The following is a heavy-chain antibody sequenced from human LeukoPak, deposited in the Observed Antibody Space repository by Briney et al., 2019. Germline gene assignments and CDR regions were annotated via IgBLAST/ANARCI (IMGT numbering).Heavy chain of an antibody. V-gene: IGHV4-4*02. CDR2: IFHGGST. J-gene: IGHJ4*03. Sequence: AGTLSLPCGVSGHSIRSIHWLTPIRQPPGKGLEWIGEIFHGGSTNYNSSLESRVTITVDKAKNEYSRKLPSLSAAPTAVYYCVTAGGRGPSAPSPQ. CDR1: GHSIRSIHW. D-gene: IGHD2-15*01. CDR3: VTA.